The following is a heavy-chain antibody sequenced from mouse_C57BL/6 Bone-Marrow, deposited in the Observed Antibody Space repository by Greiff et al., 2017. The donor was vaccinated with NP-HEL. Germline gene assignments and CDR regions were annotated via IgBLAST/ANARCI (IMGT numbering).Heavy chain of an antibody. J-gene: IGHJ2*01. CDR2: IDPSDSST. D-gene: IGHD4-1*01. Sequence: QVQLQQPGAELVMPGASVKLSCKASGYTFTSYWMHWVKQRPGQGLEWIGEIDPSDSSTNYHQKFKDKSTLTADKSSSTAYMQLSSLTSEDSAVYYGAREVNWAYFDYWGQGTTLTVSS. CDR3: AREVNWAYFDY. V-gene: IGHV1-69*01. CDR1: GYTFTSYW.